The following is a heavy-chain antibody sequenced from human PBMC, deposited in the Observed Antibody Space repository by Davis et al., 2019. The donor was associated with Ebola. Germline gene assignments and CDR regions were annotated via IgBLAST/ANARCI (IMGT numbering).Heavy chain of an antibody. CDR1: GFNFTPYG. CDR3: ARHWGGYGDYLGY. V-gene: IGHV1-18*04. Sequence: ASVTVSCKASGFNFTPYGLGWVRHAPGQGLEWMGWISVFNGDTNYAQKSHGRVTMTTDPSTTTAYMVLRSLRSDDTAMYYCARHWGGYGDYLGYWGQGTLVTVSS. J-gene: IGHJ4*02. D-gene: IGHD5-12*01. CDR2: ISVFNGDT.